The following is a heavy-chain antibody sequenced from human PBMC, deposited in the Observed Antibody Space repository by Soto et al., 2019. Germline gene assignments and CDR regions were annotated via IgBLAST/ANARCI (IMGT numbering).Heavy chain of an antibody. V-gene: IGHV1-3*01. CDR1: GYTFTSYA. D-gene: IGHD3-10*01. Sequence: GASVKVSCKASGYTFTSYAMHWVRQAPGQRLEWMGWINAGNGNTKYSQKFQGRVTITRDTSASTAYMELSSLRSEDTAVYYCARGGSGSYYNDPNDYWGQGTLVTVSS. CDR2: INAGNGNT. J-gene: IGHJ4*02. CDR3: ARGGSGSYYNDPNDY.